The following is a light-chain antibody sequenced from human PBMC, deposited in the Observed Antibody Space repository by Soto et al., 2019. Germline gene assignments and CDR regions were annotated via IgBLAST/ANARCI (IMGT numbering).Light chain of an antibody. CDR3: AAWDASLSGHNYV. CDR1: SSNIGINY. J-gene: IGLJ1*01. V-gene: IGLV1-47*01. Sequence: SALPQSPSASVTPGQRVTISCSGSSSNIGINYVYWYQHLPGTAPKLLIYRNDQRPSGVPDRFSGSKVGTSASLAIRGLRSEDEADYYCAAWDASLSGHNYVFGTGTKVTVL. CDR2: RND.